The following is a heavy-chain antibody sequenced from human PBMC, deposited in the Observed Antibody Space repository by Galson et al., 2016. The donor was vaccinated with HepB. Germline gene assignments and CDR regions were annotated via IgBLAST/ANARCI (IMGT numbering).Heavy chain of an antibody. Sequence: SLRLSCAVSGFTFSSYAMSWVRQSPGKGLEWVSSISSSGEHISFADSVKGRLTISRDNSKNTVSLLMSSLRVEDTAIYYCAKVGFNDLDHWGQGTLVTVSS. J-gene: IGHJ4*02. CDR1: GFTFSSYA. CDR2: ISSSGEHI. D-gene: IGHD1-1*01. V-gene: IGHV3-23*01. CDR3: AKVGFNDLDH.